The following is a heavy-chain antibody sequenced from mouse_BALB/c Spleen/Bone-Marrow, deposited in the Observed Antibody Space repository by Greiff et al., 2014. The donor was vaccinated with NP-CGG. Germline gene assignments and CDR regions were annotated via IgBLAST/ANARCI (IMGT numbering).Heavy chain of an antibody. V-gene: IGHV14-3*02. J-gene: IGHJ2*01. D-gene: IGHD1-1*01. Sequence: SGAELVKPGASAKLSCTASGFNIKDTYMHWVKQRPEQGLEWIGRIDPANGNTKYDPKFQGKATITADTSSNTAYLQLSSLTSEDTAVYYCARYYYGSSYFDYWGQGTTLTVSS. CDR1: GFNIKDTY. CDR2: IDPANGNT. CDR3: ARYYYGSSYFDY.